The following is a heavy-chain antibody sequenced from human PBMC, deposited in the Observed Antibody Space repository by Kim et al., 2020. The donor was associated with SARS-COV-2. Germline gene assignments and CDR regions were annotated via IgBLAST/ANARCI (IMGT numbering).Heavy chain of an antibody. J-gene: IGHJ6*02. CDR1: GFSFSDYW. V-gene: IGHV3-7*01. Sequence: GGSLRLSCVVSGFSFSDYWMSWVRQAPGKGLEWVGNIKEDGSGKYYVDSVKGRFTISRDNAKNSLYLQMNSLGAEDTAIYYCARGSGHSSDRYVWGQGTTVTVS. CDR3: ARGSGHSSDRYV. D-gene: IGHD3-22*01. CDR2: IKEDGSGK.